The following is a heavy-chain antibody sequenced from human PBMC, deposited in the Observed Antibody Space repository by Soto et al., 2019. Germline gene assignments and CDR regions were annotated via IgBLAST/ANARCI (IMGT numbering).Heavy chain of an antibody. CDR1: DSSMSPYY. V-gene: IGHV4-59*01. CDR3: AREKDFILGGYAFGY. J-gene: IGHJ3*01. Sequence: QVQLQESGPRLVKPSETLSLTCSVSDSSMSPYYWTWFRQAPGKGREWIGHLLYRGTATYNPALQGRVTISLDTSKKQVSLQLSSVIAADTAVYYCAREKDFILGGYAFGYWGPGTLVTVSS. D-gene: IGHD1-26*01. CDR2: LLYRGTA.